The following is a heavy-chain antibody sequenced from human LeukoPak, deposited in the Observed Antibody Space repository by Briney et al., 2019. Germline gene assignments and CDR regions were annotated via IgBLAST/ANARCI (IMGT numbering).Heavy chain of an antibody. Sequence: GGSLRLSCAASGFPFSTYSMTWVRQAPGKGLEWVLFISSSSSSIYYADSVKGRFTISRDNSKNTLYLQMNSLRAEDTAVYYCAKFFGDYDFWRGAFDIWGQGTMVTVSS. D-gene: IGHD3-3*01. CDR2: ISSSSSSI. V-gene: IGHV3-48*01. CDR1: GFPFSTYS. CDR3: AKFFGDYDFWRGAFDI. J-gene: IGHJ3*02.